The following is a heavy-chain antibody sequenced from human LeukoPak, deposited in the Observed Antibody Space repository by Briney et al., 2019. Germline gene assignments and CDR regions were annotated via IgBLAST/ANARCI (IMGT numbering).Heavy chain of an antibody. J-gene: IGHJ4*02. V-gene: IGHV3-30-3*01. CDR1: GFTFSSYA. CDR2: ISYDGSNK. Sequence: PGGSLRLSCAASGFTFSSYAMSWVRQAPGKGLEWVAVISYDGSNKYYADPVKGRFTISRDNSKNTLYLQMNSLRAEDTAVYYCARGVDYYDSSGSPFDYWGQGTLVTVSS. D-gene: IGHD3-22*01. CDR3: ARGVDYYDSSGSPFDY.